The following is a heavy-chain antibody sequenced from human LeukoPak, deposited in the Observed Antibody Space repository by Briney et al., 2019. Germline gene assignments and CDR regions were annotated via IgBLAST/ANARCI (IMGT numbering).Heavy chain of an antibody. D-gene: IGHD3-9*01. CDR1: GGSISSSSYY. J-gene: IGHJ4*02. CDR2: IYYSGST. V-gene: IGHV4-39*01. Sequence: PSETLSLTCTVSGGSISSSSYYWGWIRQPPGKGLEWIGSIYYSGSTYYNPSLKSRVTISVDTSKNQFFLKLSSVTAADTAVYYCARQPGDYDILTGYQLEHFDYWGQGTLVTVSS. CDR3: ARQPGDYDILTGYQLEHFDY.